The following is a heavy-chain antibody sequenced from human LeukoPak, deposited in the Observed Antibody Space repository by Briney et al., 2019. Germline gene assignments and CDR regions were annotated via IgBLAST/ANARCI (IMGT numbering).Heavy chain of an antibody. CDR3: ARNDYSNNRAAGSYYYYYYMDV. D-gene: IGHD4-11*01. Sequence: KPSETLSLTCAVSGYSISSGYYWGWIRQPPGKGLEWIGSIYHSGSTYYNPSLKSRVTISVDTSKNQFSLKLSSVTAADTAVYYCARNDYSNNRAAGSYYYYYYMDVWGKGTAVTVSS. CDR1: GYSISSGYY. J-gene: IGHJ6*03. CDR2: IYHSGST. V-gene: IGHV4-38-2*01.